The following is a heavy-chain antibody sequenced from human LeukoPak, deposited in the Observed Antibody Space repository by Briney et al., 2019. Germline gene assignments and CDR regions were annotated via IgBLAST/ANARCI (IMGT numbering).Heavy chain of an antibody. CDR2: ISGSGGST. D-gene: IGHD4-17*01. CDR3: AKDSRRVTTVTIFDY. CDR1: GFTFSGYA. J-gene: IGHJ4*02. Sequence: TGGSLSLSCAASGFTFSGYAISWVPKAPGKGREWVSAISGSGGSTYYADSVKGRFTISRDNSKNTLYLQMNSLRAEDTAVYYCAKDSRRVTTVTIFDYWGQGTLVTVSS. V-gene: IGHV3-23*01.